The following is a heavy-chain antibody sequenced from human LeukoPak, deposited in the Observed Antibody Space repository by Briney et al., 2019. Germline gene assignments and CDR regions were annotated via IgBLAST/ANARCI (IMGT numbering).Heavy chain of an antibody. CDR1: GFTFSSYC. CDR2: IKQGGSEN. CDR3: AREARYYYYYMDV. J-gene: IGHJ6*03. Sequence: GGSLRLSCAASGFTFSSYCRSWVRQAPGKGLEWVANIKQGGSENYYVDSVKGRFTTSRDNSKNSLYLQMNSLRAVDTAVYYCAREARYYYYYMDVWGKGPTVTVSS. V-gene: IGHV3-7*01.